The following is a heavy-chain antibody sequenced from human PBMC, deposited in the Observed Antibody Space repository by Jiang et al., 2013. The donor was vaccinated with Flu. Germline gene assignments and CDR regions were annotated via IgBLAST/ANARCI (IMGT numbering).Heavy chain of an antibody. CDR3: ARASYGSGSFQYYGLDV. V-gene: IGHV1-46*01. D-gene: IGHD3-10*01. CDR2: INPNGGRT. Sequence: HWVRQAPGQGLEWMGIINPNGGRTTYAQKFQGRFSMTRDTSTRTLYMELSRLTSADTAVYYCARASYGSGSFQYYGLDVWGQGTTVTVSS. J-gene: IGHJ6*02.